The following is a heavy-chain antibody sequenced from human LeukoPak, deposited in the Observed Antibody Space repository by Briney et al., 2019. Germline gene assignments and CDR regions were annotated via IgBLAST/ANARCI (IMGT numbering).Heavy chain of an antibody. D-gene: IGHD3-10*01. J-gene: IGHJ4*02. CDR3: ARRGGRNGWGDFDY. Sequence: ASVKVSCKASGYTFTGYYMHWVRQAPGQGLEWMGWINPNSGGTNYAQKFQGRVTMTRDTSISTAYMELSRLRSDDTAVYFCARRGGRNGWGDFDYWGQGTLVTVSS. V-gene: IGHV1-2*02. CDR1: GYTFTGYY. CDR2: INPNSGGT.